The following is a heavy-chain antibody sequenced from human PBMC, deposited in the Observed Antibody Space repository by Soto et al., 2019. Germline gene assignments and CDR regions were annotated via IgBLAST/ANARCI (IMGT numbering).Heavy chain of an antibody. Sequence: QVQLVQSGAEVKKPGASVKLSCRTSGYTFTHYYIHWVRQAPGQGLEWLGIINPASGSTNYAQDFQCRVTLTMDTSTTTVYMDLSGLRAEDTAIFYCARDLAAGHHWGQGTLVTVSS. V-gene: IGHV1-46*01. J-gene: IGHJ5*02. CDR1: GYTFTHYY. CDR2: INPASGST. D-gene: IGHD6-13*01. CDR3: ARDLAAGHH.